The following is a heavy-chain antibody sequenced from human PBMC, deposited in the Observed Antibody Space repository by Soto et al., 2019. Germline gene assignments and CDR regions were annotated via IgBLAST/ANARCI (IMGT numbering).Heavy chain of an antibody. V-gene: IGHV3-15*01. J-gene: IGHJ4*02. CDR3: TTKSCSGGSCFDY. CDR2: IKSKTDGGTT. CDR1: GFTFSNAW. D-gene: IGHD2-15*01. Sequence: GGSLRLSCAASGFTFSNAWMSWVRQAPGKGLEWVGRIKSKTDGGTTDYAAPVKGRFTISRDDSKNTLYLQMNSLKTEDTAVYYCTTKSCSGGSCFDYWGQGTLVTVSS.